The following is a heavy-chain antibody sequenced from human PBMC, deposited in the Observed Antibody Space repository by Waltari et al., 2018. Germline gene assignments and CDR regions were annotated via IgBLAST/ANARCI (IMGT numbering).Heavy chain of an antibody. CDR2: INRNGST. J-gene: IGHJ4*02. CDR3: AREYSSFEPIFDY. Sequence: QVQLQQWGAGLLKPSETLSVTCEVFDDSFSKYYWVWIRQSPGKGLEWIGEINRNGSTNYNPSLKGRVTISLDMSKKQVSLRVTSVTAADTAVYYCAREYSSFEPIFDYWGRGTLVTVSS. D-gene: IGHD5-12*01. V-gene: IGHV4-34*02. CDR1: DDSFSKYY.